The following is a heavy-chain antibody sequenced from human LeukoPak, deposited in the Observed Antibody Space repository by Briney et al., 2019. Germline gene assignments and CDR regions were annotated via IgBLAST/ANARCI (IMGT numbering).Heavy chain of an antibody. D-gene: IGHD6-19*01. V-gene: IGHV3-7*03. CDR3: ARDGDSSGWYEVDY. Sequence: GGSLRLSCSASGFTFSNYWMSWVRQTPEKGLEWVAHIKEDGSEKYYVDSVKGRFTISRDNAKNSLFLQMDSLGAEDTALYYCARDGDSSGWYEVDYWGQGTLVTVSS. CDR1: GFTFSNYW. J-gene: IGHJ4*02. CDR2: IKEDGSEK.